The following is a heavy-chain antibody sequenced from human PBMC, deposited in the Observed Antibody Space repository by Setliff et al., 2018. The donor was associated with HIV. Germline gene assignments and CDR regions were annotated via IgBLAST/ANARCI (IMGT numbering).Heavy chain of an antibody. Sequence: HPGGSLRLSCTASGFTFGDYAMSWFRQAPGKGLEWISSIRSKTYGGTTEYAASVKGRFTISRDDSENSLYLQMNSLKTEDTAVYYCARGPGSGDYSYYFDYWGQGTLVTVSS. D-gene: IGHD4-17*01. CDR1: GFTFGDYA. V-gene: IGHV3-49*03. J-gene: IGHJ4*02. CDR3: ARGPGSGDYSYYFDY. CDR2: IRSKTYGGTT.